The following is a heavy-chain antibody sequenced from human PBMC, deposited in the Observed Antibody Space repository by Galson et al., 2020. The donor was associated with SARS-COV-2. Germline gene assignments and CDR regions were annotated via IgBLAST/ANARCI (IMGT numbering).Heavy chain of an antibody. V-gene: IGHV3-23*01. CDR1: GFTFSSYP. Sequence: GGSLRLSCSASGFTFSSYPMTWVRQAPGKGLEWVSAISSRGGDTYYADSVKGRFTISRDNSQNILYLETNSLRAEDTAVYYCAKSGGPPSLGGHYLNWLDPWGQGTLVTVSS. CDR3: AKSGGPPSLGGHYLNWLDP. D-gene: IGHD3-3*01. CDR2: ISSRGGDT. J-gene: IGHJ5*02.